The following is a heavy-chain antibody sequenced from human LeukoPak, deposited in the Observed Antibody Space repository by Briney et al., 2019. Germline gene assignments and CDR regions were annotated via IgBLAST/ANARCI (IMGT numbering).Heavy chain of an antibody. CDR3: ARAGGHYNWNFGDAIDI. CDR2: ISYDGSNE. CDR1: GFTFSSYA. D-gene: IGHD1-20*01. J-gene: IGHJ3*02. V-gene: IGHV3-30*04. Sequence: GGSLRLSCAASGFTFSSYAMHWVRQAPGKGLEWVAVISYDGSNEYYAGSVKGRFTISRDSSKNTLYLQMNRLGAEDTAVYYCARAGGHYNWNFGDAIDIWGQGTMVTVSS.